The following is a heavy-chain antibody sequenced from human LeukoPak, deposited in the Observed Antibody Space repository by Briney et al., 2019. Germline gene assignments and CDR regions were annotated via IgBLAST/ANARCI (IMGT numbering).Heavy chain of an antibody. V-gene: IGHV3-21*01. D-gene: IGHD5-18*01. Sequence: GGSLRLSCAASGFTFSSYSMNWVRQAPGKGLEWVSSISSSSSYIYYADSLKGRFTISRDNAKNSLYLQMNSLRAEDTAVYYCARDSDSYGFDYWGQGTLVTVSS. CDR2: ISSSSSYI. J-gene: IGHJ4*02. CDR3: ARDSDSYGFDY. CDR1: GFTFSSYS.